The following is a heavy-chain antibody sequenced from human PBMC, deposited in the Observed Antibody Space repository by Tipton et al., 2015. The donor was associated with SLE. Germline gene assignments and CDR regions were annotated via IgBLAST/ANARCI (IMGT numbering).Heavy chain of an antibody. D-gene: IGHD2-21*01. J-gene: IGHJ4*02. Sequence: TLSLTCNVSGGSMTYYYWSWIRQPPGKGLEWIGYIYYTGSTNYNPSLESRVTISIDSSKNQFSLKLTSLTAADTAVYYCARADASRPVRLFDFWGQGTLLTVSS. CDR1: GGSMTYYY. CDR2: IYYTGST. V-gene: IGHV4-59*01. CDR3: ARADASRPVRLFDF.